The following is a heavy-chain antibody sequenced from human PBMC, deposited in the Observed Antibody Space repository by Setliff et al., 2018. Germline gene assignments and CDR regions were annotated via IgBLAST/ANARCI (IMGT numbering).Heavy chain of an antibody. CDR3: ARPGSGNGYYMDV. D-gene: IGHD3-10*01. CDR2: IYYSGTT. Sequence: SETLSLTCSVSGGSIISSTYNWGWIRQPPGKGLEWIGSIYYSGTTYYNPSLESRITTSVDTSNNRFSLKLTSVTAADTAVYYCARPGSGNGYYMDVWGKGTTVTVS. CDR1: GGSIISSTYN. V-gene: IGHV4-39*01. J-gene: IGHJ6*03.